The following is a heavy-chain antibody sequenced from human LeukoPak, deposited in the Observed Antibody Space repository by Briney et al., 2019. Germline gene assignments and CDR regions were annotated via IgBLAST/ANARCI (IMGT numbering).Heavy chain of an antibody. V-gene: IGHV3-53*01. CDR1: GFIFSSYS. CDR2: IHSGGNT. Sequence: PGGSLRLSCAASGFIFSSYSMNWVRQAPGKGLEWVSVIHSGGNTYYADSVKGRFTISRDNSKNTLFLQMNSLRAEDTAVYYCASQYSSSWSFDYWGQGTLVTVSS. CDR3: ASQYSSSWSFDY. D-gene: IGHD6-13*01. J-gene: IGHJ4*02.